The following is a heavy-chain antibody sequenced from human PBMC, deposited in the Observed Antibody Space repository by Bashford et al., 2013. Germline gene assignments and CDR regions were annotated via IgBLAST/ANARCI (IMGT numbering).Heavy chain of an antibody. CDR3: ARGDAAGGTSNYYYFDS. V-gene: IGHV3-33*01. J-gene: IGHJ4*02. CDR2: IWSDGSNK. D-gene: IGHD6-13*01. Sequence: VHTLGSLRLSCAASGFTFSTYGMHWVRQAPGKGLEWVAVIWSDGSNKYYADSVKGRFTISRDNSKNTLYLQMNSLRPEDTAVYYCARGDAAGGTSNYYYFDSWGQGTLVTVSS. CDR1: GFTFSTYG.